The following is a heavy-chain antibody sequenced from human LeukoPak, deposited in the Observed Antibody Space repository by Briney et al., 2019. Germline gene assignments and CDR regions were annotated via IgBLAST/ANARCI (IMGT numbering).Heavy chain of an antibody. CDR2: ISSSSSYI. CDR3: AREGGYTMGDAFDI. V-gene: IGHV3-21*01. D-gene: IGHD5-12*01. Sequence: GGSLRLSCAASGFTFSSYSMNWVRQAPGKGLEWVSSISSSSSYIYYADSVKGRFTISRDNAKNSLYLQMNSLRAEDTAVYYCAREGGYTMGDAFDIWGQGTMVTVSS. J-gene: IGHJ3*02. CDR1: GFTFSSYS.